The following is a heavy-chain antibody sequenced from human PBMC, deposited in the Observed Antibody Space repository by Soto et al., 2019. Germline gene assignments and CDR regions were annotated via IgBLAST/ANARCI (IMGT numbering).Heavy chain of an antibody. CDR1: VGSISSGDYY. J-gene: IGHJ5*02. CDR3: ARWWSGSRQGFDP. D-gene: IGHD3-3*01. CDR2: IYYSGST. V-gene: IGHV4-31*03. Sequence: QVQLQESGPGLVKPSQTLSLTCTVSVGSISSGDYYWSWIRQHPGKGLEWIGYIYYSGSTYYNPSLKSRVTISVDTSKNQFSLKLSSVTAADTALYYCARWWSGSRQGFDPWGQGTLVTVSS.